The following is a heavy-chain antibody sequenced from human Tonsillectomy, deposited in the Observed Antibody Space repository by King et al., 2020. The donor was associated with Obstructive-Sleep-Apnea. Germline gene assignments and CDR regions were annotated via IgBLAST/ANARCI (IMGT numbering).Heavy chain of an antibody. V-gene: IGHV3-21*01. CDR2: ISSGGGYI. J-gene: IGHJ5*02. CDR3: ARVDKTTAELDP. CDR1: GFTFSSYA. Sequence: VQLVESGGGLVKPGGSLRITCAASGFTFSSYAMNWVRQAPGKGLEWVACISSGGGYIYYADSVRGRFTISRDNAKNSVFLQMNSLRAEDTAVYYGARVDKTTAELDPWGQGSLVTVSS. D-gene: IGHD4-17*01.